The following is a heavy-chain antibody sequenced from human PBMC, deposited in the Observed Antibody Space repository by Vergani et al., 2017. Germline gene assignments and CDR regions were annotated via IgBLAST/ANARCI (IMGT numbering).Heavy chain of an antibody. V-gene: IGHV4-61*02. J-gene: IGHJ1*01. CDR2: IYTSGST. CDR3: ARDRGGSSWDDAEYFQH. CDR1: GGSIRSGSYY. D-gene: IGHD6-13*01. Sequence: QVQLQESGPGMVKPSQTLSLTCTVSGGSIRSGSYYWSWIRQPAGKGLGWIGRIYTSGSTNYNPSLKSRVPRSEDTSKNQFSLKLSSVTAADTAVYYCARDRGGSSWDDAEYFQHWGQGTLVTVSS.